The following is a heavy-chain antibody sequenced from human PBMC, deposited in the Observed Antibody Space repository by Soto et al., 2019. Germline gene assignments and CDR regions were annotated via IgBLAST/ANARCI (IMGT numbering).Heavy chain of an antibody. Sequence: ASVKVSCKASGYTFTSYAMHWVRQAPGQRLEWTGWINAGNGNTKYSQKFQGRVTITRDTSASTAYMELSSLRSEDTAVYYCARDVSYYDSSGYGYWGQGTLVTVSS. CDR2: INAGNGNT. CDR1: GYTFTSYA. J-gene: IGHJ4*02. D-gene: IGHD3-22*01. CDR3: ARDVSYYDSSGYGY. V-gene: IGHV1-3*01.